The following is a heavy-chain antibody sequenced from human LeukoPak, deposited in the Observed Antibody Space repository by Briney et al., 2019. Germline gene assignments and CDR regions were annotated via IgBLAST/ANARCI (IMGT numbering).Heavy chain of an antibody. CDR1: GYTFTSYS. D-gene: IGHD5-12*01. V-gene: IGHV1-46*01. CDR3: ARDHPHDKGYSCYSYFDS. CDR2: INPSGGST. Sequence: ASVKVSCKASGYTFTSYSIHWVRQAPGQGLEWLGIINPSGGSTTYAQKFQGRVTMTRDMSTSTAYMDLRSLRSDDTAVYYCARDHPHDKGYSCYSYFDSWGQGTLVTVSS. J-gene: IGHJ4*02.